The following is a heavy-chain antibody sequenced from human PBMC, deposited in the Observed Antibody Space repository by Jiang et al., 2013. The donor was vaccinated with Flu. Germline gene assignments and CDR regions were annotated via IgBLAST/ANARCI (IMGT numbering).Heavy chain of an antibody. CDR3: ARRNMVRGSYYGMDV. V-gene: IGHV4-59*08. D-gene: IGHD3-10*01. Sequence: LLKPSETLSLTCTVSGGSISSYYWSWIRQPPGKGLEWIGYIYYSGSTNYNPSLKSRVTISVDTSKNQFSLKLSSVTAADTAVYYCARRNMVRGSYYGMDVWGKGTTVTVSS. J-gene: IGHJ6*04. CDR1: GGSISSYY. CDR2: IYYSGST.